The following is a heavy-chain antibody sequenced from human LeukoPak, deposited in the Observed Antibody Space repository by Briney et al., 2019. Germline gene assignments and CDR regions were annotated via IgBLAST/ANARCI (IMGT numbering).Heavy chain of an antibody. CDR2: LSGGGETT. CDR1: GFTFSTYA. J-gene: IGHJ4*02. Sequence: GGSLRLSCAASGFTFSTYAMTWVRQAPGKGLEWVSSLSGGGETTYYADSVKGRFTISRDNSKNTLYLQMHSLRAEDTAVYYCAKGLLLGYCSGGSCYSIDYWGQGTLVTVSS. D-gene: IGHD2-15*01. V-gene: IGHV3-23*01. CDR3: AKGLLLGYCSGGSCYSIDY.